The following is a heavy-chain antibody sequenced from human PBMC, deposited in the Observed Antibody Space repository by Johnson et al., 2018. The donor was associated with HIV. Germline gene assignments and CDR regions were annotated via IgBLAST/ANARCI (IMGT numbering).Heavy chain of an antibody. CDR1: AFTFSSYA. CDR2: ISGSGGST. D-gene: IGHD5-18*01. J-gene: IGHJ3*02. V-gene: IGHV3-23*04. Sequence: VQLVESGGGVVQPGRSLRLSCAASAFTFSSYAMHWVRQAPGKGLEWVSAISGSGGSTYYADSVKGRFTISRDNSKNTLYLHMNSLRAEDTAVYYCARDWGTIQLWSRGAFDSWGQGTMVTVSS. CDR3: ARDWGTIQLWSRGAFDS.